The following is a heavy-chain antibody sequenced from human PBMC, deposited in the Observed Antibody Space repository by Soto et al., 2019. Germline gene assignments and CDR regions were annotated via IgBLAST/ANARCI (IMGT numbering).Heavy chain of an antibody. CDR2: ISGYNGNT. CDR1: GYSFSSYG. CDR3: AREGGGIVLVPAAMPIDF. D-gene: IGHD2-2*01. J-gene: IGHJ4*02. Sequence: QVQLVQSGAEVKKPGASVKVSCKASGYSFSSYGISWVRQAPGQGLEWMGWISGYNGNTYYAQQHQGRATARPDTTTSTGYKEMRSLRSDDTAVYYCAREGGGIVLVPAAMPIDFWGQGTLVTVSS. V-gene: IGHV1-18*01.